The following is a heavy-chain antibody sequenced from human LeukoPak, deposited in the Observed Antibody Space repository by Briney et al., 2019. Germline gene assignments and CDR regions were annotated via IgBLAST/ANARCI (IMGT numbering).Heavy chain of an antibody. V-gene: IGHV3-11*01. D-gene: IGHD3-9*01. CDR1: GFTFSDYN. CDR2: ITNSGSTI. J-gene: IGHJ6*02. CDR3: ARSIGLTGGGVDV. Sequence: GGSLQLSCAASGFTFSDYNMNWVRQAPGKGLEWVSYITNSGSTIHYPDSVKGRFTISRDNAKNSLYLQMNSLRAEDTAVYYCARSIGLTGGGVDVWGQGTTVTVSS.